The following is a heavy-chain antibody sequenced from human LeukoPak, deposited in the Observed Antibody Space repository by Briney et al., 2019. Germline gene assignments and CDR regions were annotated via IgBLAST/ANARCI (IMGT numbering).Heavy chain of an antibody. J-gene: IGHJ4*02. CDR1: GGSISSYY. CDR3: ARRTTWWSLDC. D-gene: IGHD2-15*01. Sequence: SETLSLTCTVSGGSISSYYWSWIRQPPGKGLEWIGSIYYNGSTSYNPSLKSRVTISVDTSKNQFSLKLSSVTAADTAVYYCARRTTWWSLDCWGQGTLVTVSS. CDR2: IYYNGST. V-gene: IGHV4-59*08.